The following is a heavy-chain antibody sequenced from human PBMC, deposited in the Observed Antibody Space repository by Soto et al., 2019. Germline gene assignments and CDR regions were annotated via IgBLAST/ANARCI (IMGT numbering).Heavy chain of an antibody. CDR2: ITPMFDTV. Sequence: QVQLVQSGAEVKKAGSSVQVSCRASGGIFSSYTISWVRQAPGQGLEWMGGITPMFDTVKYGEKFQGRVTITADESTSXXXXXXXXXXXXXXXXXXXXXXXXSNPFYGMDVWGQGTTVTVSS. J-gene: IGHJ6*02. CDR3: XXXXXSNPFYGMDV. V-gene: IGHV1-69*01. CDR1: GGIFSSYT. D-gene: IGHD4-4*01.